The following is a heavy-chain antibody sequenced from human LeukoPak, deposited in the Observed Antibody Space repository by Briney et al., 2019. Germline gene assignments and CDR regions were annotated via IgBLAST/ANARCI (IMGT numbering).Heavy chain of an antibody. CDR3: AGGSITIFGVDHYYYYYGMDV. CDR1: GGSISSGGYY. D-gene: IGHD3-3*01. Sequence: PSQTLSLTCTVSGGSISSGGYYWSWIRQHPGKGLEWIGYIYYSGSTNYNPSLKSRDTISVDTSKNQFSLKLSPVTAADTAVYYCAGGSITIFGVDHYYYYYGMDVWGQGTTVTVSS. V-gene: IGHV4-31*03. J-gene: IGHJ6*02. CDR2: IYYSGST.